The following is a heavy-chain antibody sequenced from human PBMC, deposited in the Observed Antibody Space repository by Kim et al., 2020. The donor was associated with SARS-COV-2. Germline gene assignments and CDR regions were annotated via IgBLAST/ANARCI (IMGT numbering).Heavy chain of an antibody. Sequence: GGSLRLSCAASGFTFSSYAMSWVRQAPGKGLEWVSAISGSGGSTYYADSVKGRFTISRDNSKNTLYLQMNSLRAEDTAVYYCAKVEGIRAAVAGKWIDYWGQGTLVTVSS. CDR1: GFTFSSYA. CDR2: ISGSGGST. J-gene: IGHJ4*02. V-gene: IGHV3-23*01. D-gene: IGHD6-19*01. CDR3: AKVEGIRAAVAGKWIDY.